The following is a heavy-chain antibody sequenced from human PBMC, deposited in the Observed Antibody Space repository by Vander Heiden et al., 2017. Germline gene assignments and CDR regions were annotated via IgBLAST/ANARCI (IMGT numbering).Heavy chain of an antibody. CDR2: IWYDGSNK. J-gene: IGHJ6*02. CDR3: ARCLYSYGFGFYYYGMDV. V-gene: IGHV3-33*01. D-gene: IGHD5-18*01. CDR1: GFTFSSYG. Sequence: QVQLVESGGGVVQPGRSLRLSCAASGFTFSSYGMHWVRQVPGKGLGWVAVIWYDGSNKYYADSVKGRFTISRDNSKNTLYLQMNSLRAEDTAVYYCARCLYSYGFGFYYYGMDVWGQGTTVTVSS.